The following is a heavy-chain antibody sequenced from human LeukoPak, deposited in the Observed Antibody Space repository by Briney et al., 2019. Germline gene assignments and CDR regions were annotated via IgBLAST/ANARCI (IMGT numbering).Heavy chain of an antibody. J-gene: IGHJ4*02. CDR3: ARDTYDSSGYYCGPFDY. CDR2: ISTDGSST. CDR1: GFTFTSYW. Sequence: RGSLRLSCAASGFTFTSYWMHWVRQPPGKGLVWVSRISTDGSSTSYADSVKGRFTISRDNAKNTLYLQMNSLRAEDTAVYDCARDTYDSSGYYCGPFDYWGQGTLVTVSS. D-gene: IGHD3-22*01. V-gene: IGHV3-74*01.